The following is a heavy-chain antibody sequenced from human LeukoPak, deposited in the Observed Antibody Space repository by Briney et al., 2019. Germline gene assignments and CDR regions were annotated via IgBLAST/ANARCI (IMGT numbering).Heavy chain of an antibody. CDR2: INHSGST. CDR1: GGSFSGYY. D-gene: IGHD2-21*01. V-gene: IGHV4-34*01. Sequence: PSETLSLTCAVYGGSFSGYYWSWIRQPPGKGLEWIGEINHSGSTNYNPSLKSRVTISVDTSKNQFSLKLSSVTAADTAVYYCARRRFHRIEFDPWGQGTLVTVSS. CDR3: ARRRFHRIEFDP. J-gene: IGHJ5*02.